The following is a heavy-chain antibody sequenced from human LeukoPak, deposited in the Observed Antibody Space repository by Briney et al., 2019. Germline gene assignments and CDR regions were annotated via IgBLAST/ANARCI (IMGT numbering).Heavy chain of an antibody. CDR2: ISGSGGSI. V-gene: IGHV3-23*01. D-gene: IGHD6-13*01. Sequence: GGSLRLSCAASGFTFSSYAMSWVRQAPGKGLEWVSAISGSGGSIYYADSVKGRFTISRDNSKNTLYLQMNSLRAEDTAVYYCAKNYYSSSWFNWFDPWGQGTLVTVSS. J-gene: IGHJ5*02. CDR1: GFTFSSYA. CDR3: AKNYYSSSWFNWFDP.